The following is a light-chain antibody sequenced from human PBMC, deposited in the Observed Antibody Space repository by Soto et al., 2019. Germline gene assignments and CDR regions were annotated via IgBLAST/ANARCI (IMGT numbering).Light chain of an antibody. CDR3: SSYTSSNTVV. Sequence: QSVLTQPASVSGSPGQSIAISCTGTSRDVGGYNYVSWYQQHPGKAPKLLIYDVSARPSGVSNRFSGSKSDNTASLTITGLQAEDEADYYCSSYTSSNTVVFGGGTQLTVL. J-gene: IGLJ2*01. CDR2: DVS. V-gene: IGLV2-14*01. CDR1: SRDVGGYNY.